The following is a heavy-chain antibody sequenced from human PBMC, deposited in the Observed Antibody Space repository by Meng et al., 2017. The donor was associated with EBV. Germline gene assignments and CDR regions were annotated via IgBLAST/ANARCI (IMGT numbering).Heavy chain of an antibody. J-gene: IGHJ5*02. CDR3: ARRGGVADWFDP. V-gene: IGHV1-3*01. Sequence: QGHPVQSGAEVKKAGASVKVSCKASGYTFTSYAMHWVRQAPGQRLEWMGWINAGNGNTKYSQKFQGRVTITRDTSASTAYMELSSLRSEDTAVYYCARRGGVADWFDPWGQGTLVTVSS. CDR1: GYTFTSYA. D-gene: IGHD2-15*01. CDR2: INAGNGNT.